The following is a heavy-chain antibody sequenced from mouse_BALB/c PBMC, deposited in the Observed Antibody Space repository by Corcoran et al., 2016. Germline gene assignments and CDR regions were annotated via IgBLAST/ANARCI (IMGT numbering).Heavy chain of an antibody. Sequence: QVQLQQSGPELVKPGALVKLSCKASGYTFTSYDIQWVKQRPGQELEGIGWIYPGDGRTKYNENFKGKATLTADKSSSTAYMQLSSLSSENSAVHFWARSYDGYSSLYAMDYGGQGTSVTVSA. J-gene: IGHJ4*01. CDR3: ARSYDGYSSLYAMDY. D-gene: IGHD2-3*01. CDR2: IYPGDGRT. V-gene: IGHV1S56*01. CDR1: GYTFTSYD.